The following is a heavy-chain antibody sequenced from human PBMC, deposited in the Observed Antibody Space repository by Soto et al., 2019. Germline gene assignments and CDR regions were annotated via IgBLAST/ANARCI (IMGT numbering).Heavy chain of an antibody. CDR2: IIPIFGSV. CDR1: GDSFRSNA. Sequence: QVQLVQSGAEVKKPGSSVTVSCKASGDSFRSNAINWVRQAPGQGLEWMGGIIPIFGSVSYAQNFQGRLTLTADEYTSPAYMELNSLTSADTAVYYCARDPYCSGCHCFLQPLSFDIWGHGTMVTISS. J-gene: IGHJ3*02. CDR3: ARDPYCSGCHCFLQPLSFDI. D-gene: IGHD2-15*01. V-gene: IGHV1-69*01.